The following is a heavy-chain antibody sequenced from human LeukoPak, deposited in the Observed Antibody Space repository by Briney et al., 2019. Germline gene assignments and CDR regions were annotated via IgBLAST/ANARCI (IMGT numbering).Heavy chain of an antibody. CDR3: ARVLLWFGELSDLYFDY. Sequence: PGGSLRLSCAASGFTFSAYYMSWIRQAPGKGLEWVSYISSSSSYTDYADSVKGRFTISRDNAKNSLYLQMNSLRAEDTAVYYCARVLLWFGELSDLYFDYWGQGTLVTVSS. V-gene: IGHV3-11*06. CDR2: ISSSSSYT. J-gene: IGHJ4*02. D-gene: IGHD3-10*01. CDR1: GFTFSAYY.